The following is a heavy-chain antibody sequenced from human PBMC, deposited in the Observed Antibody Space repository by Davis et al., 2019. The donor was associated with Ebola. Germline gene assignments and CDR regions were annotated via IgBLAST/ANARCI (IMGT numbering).Heavy chain of an antibody. CDR3: TRGRDCTNGVCYKANWFDS. Sequence: AASVKVSCKASGYTFTSYGISWVRQAPGQGLEWMGWISAYNGNTNYAQKLQGRVTMTTDTSTRTAYMELSSLRSDDTAVYYCTRGRDCTNGVCYKANWFDSWGLGTLVTVSS. CDR1: GYTFTSYG. V-gene: IGHV1-18*04. J-gene: IGHJ5*01. D-gene: IGHD2-8*01. CDR2: ISAYNGNT.